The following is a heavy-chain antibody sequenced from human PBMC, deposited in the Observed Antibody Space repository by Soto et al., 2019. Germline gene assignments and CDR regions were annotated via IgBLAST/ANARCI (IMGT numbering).Heavy chain of an antibody. Sequence: SGPTLVNPTQTLTLTCTFSGFSLSTSTMSMSWIRQPPGKALEWLALIDWTDDKSYSTSLKTRLTISKDTSKNQVVLTMTNMDPVDTGTYYCARATCDSGNYPFDYWGQGTLVTVSS. J-gene: IGHJ4*02. CDR1: GFSLSTSTMS. CDR3: ARATCDSGNYPFDY. V-gene: IGHV2-70*01. CDR2: IDWTDDK. D-gene: IGHD3-10*01.